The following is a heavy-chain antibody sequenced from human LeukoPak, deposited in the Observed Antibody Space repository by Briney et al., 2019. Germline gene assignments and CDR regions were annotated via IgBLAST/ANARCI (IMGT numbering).Heavy chain of an antibody. J-gene: IGHJ5*02. CDR1: GFTFTSYE. CDR2: ISPNGKTI. Sequence: GGSLRLSCATSGFTFTSYEMHWFRQAPGKGLQWLASISPNGKTINTVDAPRGRFDISRDNANNSLHLHIDSLRGEDTAVYYCAISRAPPSPVDGKELDPWGPGTLVTVSS. CDR3: AISRAPPSPVDGKELDP. D-gene: IGHD1-14*01. V-gene: IGHV3-48*03.